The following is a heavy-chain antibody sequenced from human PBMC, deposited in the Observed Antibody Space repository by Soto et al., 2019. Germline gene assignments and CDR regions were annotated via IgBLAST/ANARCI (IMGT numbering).Heavy chain of an antibody. V-gene: IGHV3-23*01. CDR2: ISGSGGSK. J-gene: IGHJ6*03. CDR3: AKCGELITMVRGADGSYYYYMDV. D-gene: IGHD3-10*01. CDR1: GFTFSSYA. Sequence: GGSLRLSCAASGFTFSSYAMSWVRQAPGKGLEWVSAISGSGGSKYYADSVKGRFTISRDNSKNTLYLQMNSLRAEDTAVYYCAKCGELITMVRGADGSYYYYMDVWGKGTTVTVSS.